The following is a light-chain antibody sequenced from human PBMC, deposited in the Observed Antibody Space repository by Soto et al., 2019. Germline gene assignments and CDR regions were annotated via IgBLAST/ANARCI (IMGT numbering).Light chain of an antibody. CDR2: AAS. CDR3: QQSYTALSIT. Sequence: DIQMTQFPSSLSASVGDRVTITCRASESINRHLNWYQQQPGKAPKLLIYAASSSQKGVPSRFRGGGSGTDFTLFITNVLPEDSATYYCQQSYTALSITFGQGTRLEVK. J-gene: IGKJ5*01. V-gene: IGKV1-39*01. CDR1: ESINRH.